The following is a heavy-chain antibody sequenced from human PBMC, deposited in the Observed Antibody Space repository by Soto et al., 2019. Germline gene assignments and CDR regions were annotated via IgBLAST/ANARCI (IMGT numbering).Heavy chain of an antibody. CDR3: ARVRGYSRYKYYYYGMDV. CDR2: ISAYNGNT. CDR1: GYTFTSYG. D-gene: IGHD5-18*01. V-gene: IGHV1-18*01. J-gene: IGHJ6*02. Sequence: ASVKVSCKASGYTFTSYGISWVRQAPGQGLEWMGWISAYNGNTNYAQKLQGRVTINPDTSKNQFSLQLNSVTPEDTAVYYCARVRGYSRYKYYYYGMDVWGQGTTVTVSS.